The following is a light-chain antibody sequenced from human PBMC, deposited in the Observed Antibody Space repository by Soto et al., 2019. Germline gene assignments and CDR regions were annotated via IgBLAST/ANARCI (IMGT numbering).Light chain of an antibody. J-gene: IGKJ3*01. Sequence: EIVLTQSPVTLSLSPGERATLSCRASQSVSSCLAWYQQKPGQAPRLLIYDASNRATGIPARFSGSGSGTDFTLTISSLEPEDFAVYYCQQRSNWLGTFGPGTKVDIK. CDR1: QSVSSC. V-gene: IGKV3-11*01. CDR3: QQRSNWLGT. CDR2: DAS.